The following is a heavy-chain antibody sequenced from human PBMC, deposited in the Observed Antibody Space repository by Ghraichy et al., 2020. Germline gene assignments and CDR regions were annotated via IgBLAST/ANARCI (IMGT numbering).Heavy chain of an antibody. Sequence: GESLNISCAASGFTVSSNYMSWVRQAPGKGLEWVSVIYSGGSTYYADSVKGRFTISRDNSKNTLYLQMNSLRAEDTAVYYCARDHIAVATLSYGMDVWGQGTTVTVSS. J-gene: IGHJ6*02. V-gene: IGHV3-66*01. CDR3: ARDHIAVATLSYGMDV. CDR2: IYSGGST. CDR1: GFTVSSNY. D-gene: IGHD6-19*01.